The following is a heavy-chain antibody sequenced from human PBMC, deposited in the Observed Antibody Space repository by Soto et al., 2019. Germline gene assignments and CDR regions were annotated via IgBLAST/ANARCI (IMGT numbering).Heavy chain of an antibody. CDR3: ASYDVLAAYYY. Sequence: QVQLQESGPGLVKPSETLSLTCTVSGGSVSSGNYYWSWIRQPPGKGLEWIGYIYYSGSTNYNPSLKSRVTISVDTSKNQFSLKLSSVTAADTAVFYCASYDVLAAYYYWGQVTLVTVSS. CDR1: GGSVSSGNYY. CDR2: IYYSGST. J-gene: IGHJ4*02. D-gene: IGHD3-9*01. V-gene: IGHV4-61*01.